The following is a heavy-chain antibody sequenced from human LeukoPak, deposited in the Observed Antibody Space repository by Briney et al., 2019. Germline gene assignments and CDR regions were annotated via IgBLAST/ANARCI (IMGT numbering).Heavy chain of an antibody. Sequence: GGSLRLSCAASGLTFSSYAMSWVRQAPGKGLEWVSAMSGGGGSTFYADSVKGRFTISRDNSKNTLYLQMNSLRDEDTAVYYCAKGVKNYYYYGMDVWGQGTTVTVSS. D-gene: IGHD2-21*01. CDR3: AKGVKNYYYYGMDV. CDR1: GLTFSSYA. V-gene: IGHV3-23*01. CDR2: MSGGGGST. J-gene: IGHJ6*02.